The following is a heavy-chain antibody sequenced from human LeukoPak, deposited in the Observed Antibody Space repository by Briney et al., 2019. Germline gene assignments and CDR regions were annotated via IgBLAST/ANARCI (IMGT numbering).Heavy chain of an antibody. CDR3: ARARSVGATFDY. J-gene: IGHJ4*02. CDR1: GGSISSYY. D-gene: IGHD1-26*01. Sequence: SETLSLTCTVSGGSISSYYWSWIRQPPGKGLEWIGYIYYSGSTNYNPSLKSRVTISVDTSKTQFSLKLSSVTAADTAVYYCARARSVGATFDYWGQGTLVTVSS. CDR2: IYYSGST. V-gene: IGHV4-59*01.